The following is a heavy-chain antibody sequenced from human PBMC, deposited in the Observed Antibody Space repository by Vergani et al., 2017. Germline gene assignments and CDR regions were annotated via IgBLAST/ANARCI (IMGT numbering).Heavy chain of an antibody. Sequence: QVQLQESGPGLVKPSETLSLTCAVSGYSISSGYYWGWIRQPPGKGLEWIGSIYHSGSTYYNPSLKSRVTISVDTSKNQFSLKLSSVTAADTAVYCCARGGDYSNYMDYYYMDVWGKGTTVTVSS. V-gene: IGHV4-38-2*01. J-gene: IGHJ6*03. CDR2: IYHSGST. CDR1: GYSISSGYY. D-gene: IGHD4-11*01. CDR3: ARGGDYSNYMDYYYMDV.